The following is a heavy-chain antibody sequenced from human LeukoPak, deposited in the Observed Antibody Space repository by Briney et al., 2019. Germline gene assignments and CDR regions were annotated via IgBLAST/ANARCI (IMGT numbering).Heavy chain of an antibody. CDR1: GGSISSYY. D-gene: IGHD6-19*01. CDR3: ARHNMAGHFDY. J-gene: IGHJ4*02. CDR2: IYDSGTT. Sequence: PSETLSLTCTVSGGSISSYYWSWIRQPPGKGLEWIGYIYDSGTTDYNPSLKSRVTISVDTSKNQFSLKLSSVTAADTAVYYCARHNMAGHFDYWGQGTLVTVSS. V-gene: IGHV4-59*08.